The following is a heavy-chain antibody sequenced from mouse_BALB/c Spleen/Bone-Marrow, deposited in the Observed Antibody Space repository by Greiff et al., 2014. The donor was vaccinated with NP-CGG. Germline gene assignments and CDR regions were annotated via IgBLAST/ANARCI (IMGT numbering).Heavy chain of an antibody. CDR2: IWSDGST. CDR1: GFSLTTFG. J-gene: IGHJ4*01. D-gene: IGHD5-1-1*01. Sequence: VQLQESGPDLVAPSQSLSITCTVSGFSLTTFGVHWVRQPPGKGLEWLVVIWSDGSTTYNSTLKSRLSISKDNSKSQVFLQMNSLRTDDTAMYYCARHERGYPYALDYWGQGTSVTVSS. CDR3: ARHERGYPYALDY. V-gene: IGHV2-6-2*01.